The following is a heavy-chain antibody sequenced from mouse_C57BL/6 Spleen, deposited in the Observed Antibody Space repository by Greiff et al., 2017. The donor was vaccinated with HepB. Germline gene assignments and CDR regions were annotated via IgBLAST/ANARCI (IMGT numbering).Heavy chain of an antibody. Sequence: DVKLVESGAELVKPGASVKLSCTASGFNIKDYYMHWVKQRTEQGLEWIGRIDPEDGETKYAPKFQGKATITADTSSNTAYLQLSSLTSEDTAVYYCAREYGNYLYYFDYWGQGTTLTVSS. CDR1: GFNIKDYY. V-gene: IGHV14-2*01. CDR2: IDPEDGET. J-gene: IGHJ2*01. D-gene: IGHD2-1*01. CDR3: AREYGNYLYYFDY.